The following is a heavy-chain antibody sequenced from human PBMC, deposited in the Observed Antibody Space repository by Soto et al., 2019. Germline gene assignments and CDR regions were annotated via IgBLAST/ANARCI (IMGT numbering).Heavy chain of an antibody. Sequence: SETLSLTCVVSGDSVTSGGFSWSRIRQPPGKGLEWLGYVFHSGSTHYNPALESRVTMSLDRPNNQISLRLTSVTAADTAVYFCATVDWFDPWGQGSVVTVSS. D-gene: IGHD2-21*01. CDR3: ATVDWFDP. V-gene: IGHV4-30-2*01. J-gene: IGHJ5*02. CDR1: GDSVTSGGFS. CDR2: VFHSGST.